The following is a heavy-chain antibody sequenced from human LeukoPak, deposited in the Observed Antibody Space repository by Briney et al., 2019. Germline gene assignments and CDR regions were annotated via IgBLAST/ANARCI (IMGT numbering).Heavy chain of an antibody. CDR2: ISGSGGST. Sequence: GGPLRLSCTASRHPFCCYAVSWVRQAPGRGLEWVSDISGSGGSTYYAGSVQGRFTISRDNSKNTLNLQMNSLRAEDTAVYYCANASALTFDYWGQGTLVTVSS. J-gene: IGHJ4*02. CDR1: RHPFCCYA. CDR3: ANASALTFDY. D-gene: IGHD4/OR15-4a*01. V-gene: IGHV3-23*01.